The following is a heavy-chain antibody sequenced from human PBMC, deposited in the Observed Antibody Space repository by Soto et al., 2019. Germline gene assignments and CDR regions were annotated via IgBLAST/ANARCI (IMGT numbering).Heavy chain of an antibody. CDR1: GFTFSSYA. D-gene: IGHD1-26*01. V-gene: IGHV3-30-3*01. Sequence: GGSLRLSCAASGFTFSSYAMHWVRQAPGKGLEWVAVISYDGSNKYYADSVKGRFTISRDNSKNTLYLQMNSLRAEDTAVYYCARAVLYSGSSPLDYWGQGTLVTVSS. CDR3: ARAVLYSGSSPLDY. J-gene: IGHJ4*02. CDR2: ISYDGSNK.